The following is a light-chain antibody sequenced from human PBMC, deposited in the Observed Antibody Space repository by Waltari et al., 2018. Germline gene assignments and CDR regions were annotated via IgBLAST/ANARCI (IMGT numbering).Light chain of an antibody. CDR2: DDT. CDR3: LVWDSSSDHYV. Sequence: SDGLTQPPSVSVAPGETATVSCGGFTNGHKPVHWYQQMSGQAPVLVIYDDTDRPSGSPDRFSGSNSGNTATLSISRVEAGDEADYYCLVWDSSSDHYVFGTGTKVTVL. J-gene: IGLJ1*01. CDR1: TNGHKP. V-gene: IGLV3-21*02.